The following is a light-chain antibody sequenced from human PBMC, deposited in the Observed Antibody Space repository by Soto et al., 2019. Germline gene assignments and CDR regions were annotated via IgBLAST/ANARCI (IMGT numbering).Light chain of an antibody. CDR3: FSYAGSSTFYV. CDR1: SSDVGSYNL. J-gene: IGLJ1*01. Sequence: QSALTQPASVSGSPGQSITISCTGTSSDVGSYNLVSWYQQHPGKAPKLMIYEGSKRPSGVSNRFSGSKSGNTASLTISGLQAYDEADYYCFSYAGSSTFYVFGTGTKLTVL. V-gene: IGLV2-23*01. CDR2: EGS.